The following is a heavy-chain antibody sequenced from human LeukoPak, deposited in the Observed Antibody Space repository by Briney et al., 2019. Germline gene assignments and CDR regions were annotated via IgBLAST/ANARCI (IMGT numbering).Heavy chain of an antibody. Sequence: SETLSLTCTVSGGSISSYYWSWIRQPPGKGLEWIGEINHSGTSNYNASLKGRVTMSVDTSKNQFSLKLSSVTAADTAVYYCARGDENFPFDYWGQGTPVTVSS. J-gene: IGHJ4*02. CDR2: INHSGTS. CDR3: ARGDENFPFDY. V-gene: IGHV4-34*01. CDR1: GGSISSYY. D-gene: IGHD3-3*01.